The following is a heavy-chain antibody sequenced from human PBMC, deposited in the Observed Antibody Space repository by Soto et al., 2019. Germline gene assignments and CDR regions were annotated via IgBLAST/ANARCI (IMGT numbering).Heavy chain of an antibody. CDR2: ISGSGGST. V-gene: IGHV3-23*01. CDR3: AKDQVVVPAARRLGSHYYYYGMDV. D-gene: IGHD2-2*01. Sequence: GGSLRLSCAASGFTFSSYAMSWVRQAPGKGLEWVSAISGSGGSTYYADSVKGRFTISRDNCKNTLYLQMNSLRAEDTAVYYCAKDQVVVPAARRLGSHYYYYGMDVWGQGTTVTVSS. CDR1: GFTFSSYA. J-gene: IGHJ6*02.